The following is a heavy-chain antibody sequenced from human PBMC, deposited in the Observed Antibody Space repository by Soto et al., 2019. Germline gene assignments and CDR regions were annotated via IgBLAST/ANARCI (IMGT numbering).Heavy chain of an antibody. J-gene: IGHJ5*02. D-gene: IGHD3-10*01. Sequence: ETLSLTCTVSGGSISSSSYYWGWIRQPPGKGLEWIGSIYYSGSTYYNPSLKSRVTISVDTSKNQFSLKLSSVTAADTAVYYSARRPSRFGDLCWFVPWGQGTLVTVSS. CDR2: IYYSGST. V-gene: IGHV4-39*01. CDR1: GGSISSSSYY. CDR3: ARRPSRFGDLCWFVP.